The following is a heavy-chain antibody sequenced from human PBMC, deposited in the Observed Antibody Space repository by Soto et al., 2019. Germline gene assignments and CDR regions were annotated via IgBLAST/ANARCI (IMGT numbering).Heavy chain of an antibody. D-gene: IGHD4-17*01. V-gene: IGHV4-59*01. J-gene: IGHJ4*02. CDR3: ARRYGDAVDF. CDR1: GGSISSYY. CDR2: IYYSGST. Sequence: SETLSLTCTVSGGSISSYYWSWIRQPPGKGLEWIGYIYYSGSTNYNPSLKSRVTISVDTSKNQFSLKLSSVTAADTAVYYCARRYGDAVDFRGQGTLVTVSS.